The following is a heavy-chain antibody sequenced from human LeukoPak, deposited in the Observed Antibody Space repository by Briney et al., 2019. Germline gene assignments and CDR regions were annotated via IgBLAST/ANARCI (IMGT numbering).Heavy chain of an antibody. CDR2: ISAYNGNT. Sequence: GASVKVSCKASGYTFTSYGISWGRQATGQGLEWMGWISAYNGNTNYAQKLQGRVTMTTDTSTSTAYMELRSLRSDDTAVYYCARVTDSSGYYLGRANPPNDYWGQGTLVTVSS. CDR3: ARVTDSSGYYLGRANPPNDY. D-gene: IGHD3-22*01. V-gene: IGHV1-18*01. J-gene: IGHJ4*02. CDR1: GYTFTSYG.